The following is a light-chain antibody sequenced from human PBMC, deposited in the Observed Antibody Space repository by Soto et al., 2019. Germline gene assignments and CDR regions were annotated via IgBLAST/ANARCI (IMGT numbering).Light chain of an antibody. Sequence: QSVLTQPASVSGSPGQSIAISCTGTSSDIGAYDYVSWYQQHPDKAPKLMIYEVSNRPSGVSNRFSGSKSVNTATLTISGFQAEDEADYYCSSHTSSNTRIFGPGTKVTVL. CDR1: SSDIGAYDY. CDR2: EVS. CDR3: SSHTSSNTRI. J-gene: IGLJ1*01. V-gene: IGLV2-14*03.